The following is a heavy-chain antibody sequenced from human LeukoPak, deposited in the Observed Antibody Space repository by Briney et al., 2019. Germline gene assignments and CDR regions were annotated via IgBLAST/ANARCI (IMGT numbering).Heavy chain of an antibody. CDR3: ARDGAYCGGDCYSNAFDI. D-gene: IGHD2-21*02. V-gene: IGHV4-34*01. J-gene: IGHJ3*02. CDR2: INHSGST. CDR1: GGSFSGYY. Sequence: SETLSLTCAVYGGSFSGYYWSWIRQPPGKGLEWIGEINHSGSTNYNPSLKSRVTISVDTSKNQFSLKLSSVTAADTAVYYCARDGAYCGGDCYSNAFDIWGQGTMVTVSS.